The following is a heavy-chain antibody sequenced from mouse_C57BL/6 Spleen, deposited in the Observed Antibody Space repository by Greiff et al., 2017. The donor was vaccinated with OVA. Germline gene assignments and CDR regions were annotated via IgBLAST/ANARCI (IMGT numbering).Heavy chain of an antibody. D-gene: IGHD1-1*01. J-gene: IGHJ2*01. Sequence: VQLQQPGAELVMPGASVKLSCKASGYTFTSYWMHWVKQRPGPGLEWIGEIDPSDSSTNYNQKFKGKSTLTVDKSSSTAYMQLSSLTAEDSAVDYGARSVTTVVEGDYWGQGTTLTVSA. CDR2: IDPSDSST. CDR1: GYTFTSYW. V-gene: IGHV1-69*01. CDR3: ARSVTTVVEGDY.